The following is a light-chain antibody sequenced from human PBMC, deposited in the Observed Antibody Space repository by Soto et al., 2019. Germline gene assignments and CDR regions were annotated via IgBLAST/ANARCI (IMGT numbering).Light chain of an antibody. V-gene: IGKV1-5*03. J-gene: IGKJ1*01. CDR2: KAS. CDR3: QHYNSYSEA. CDR1: QTISSW. Sequence: DIQMTQSPSTLSGSVGDRVTITCRASQTISSWLAWYQQKPGKAPKLLIYKASTLKSGVPSRFSGSGSGTEFTLTISSLQTDDFATYYCQHYNSYSEAFGQGTQVEIK.